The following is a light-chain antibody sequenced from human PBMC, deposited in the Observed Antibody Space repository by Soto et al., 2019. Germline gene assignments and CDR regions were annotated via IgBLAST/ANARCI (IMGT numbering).Light chain of an antibody. CDR1: QSIDTY. V-gene: IGKV3-15*01. Sequence: EIVLTQSPATLSVSPGERATLSCRASQSIDTYLAWYQQKPGQPPRPLIYGASNRATGVPARFSSSGSGTYFTLTISSLQSEDFAVYYCHQYDHWPRGTFGQGTKVEI. CDR2: GAS. CDR3: HQYDHWPRGT. J-gene: IGKJ2*01.